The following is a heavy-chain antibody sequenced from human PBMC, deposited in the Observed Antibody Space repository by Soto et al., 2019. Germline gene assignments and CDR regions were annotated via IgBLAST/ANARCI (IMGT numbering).Heavy chain of an antibody. CDR3: AKSQVRQLLRYYFDY. CDR1: GFTFSSYA. CDR2: ISGSGGST. D-gene: IGHD2-2*01. Sequence: GGSLRLSCAASGFTFSSYAMSWVRQAPGKGLEWVSAISGSGGSTYYADSVKGRFTISRDNSKNTLYLQMNSLRAEDTAVYYCAKSQVRQLLRYYFDYWGQGTLVTVSS. V-gene: IGHV3-23*01. J-gene: IGHJ4*02.